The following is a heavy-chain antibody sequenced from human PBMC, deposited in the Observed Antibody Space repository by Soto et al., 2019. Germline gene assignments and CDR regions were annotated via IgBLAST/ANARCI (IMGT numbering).Heavy chain of an antibody. CDR3: ARGRYLDSSDYWVANLPFDH. J-gene: IGHJ4*02. CDR1: GFTFSNYA. V-gene: IGHV3-23*01. D-gene: IGHD3-22*01. CDR2: MSGNGGRI. Sequence: PGGSLRLSCAVSGFTFSNYAMTWVRQAPGKGLEWVSLMSGNGGRIVYADSVKGRFTTSRDNSENTLFLQMNNLRDEDTALYYCARGRYLDSSDYWVANLPFDHWGLGTLVTVSS.